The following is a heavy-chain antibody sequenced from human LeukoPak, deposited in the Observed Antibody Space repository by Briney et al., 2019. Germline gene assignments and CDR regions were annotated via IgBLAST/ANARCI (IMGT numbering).Heavy chain of an antibody. CDR3: ARSIWFGARVGYYFDY. CDR1: GFTFDDYA. CDR2: ISWNSGSI. V-gene: IGHV3-9*01. D-gene: IGHD3-10*01. J-gene: IGHJ4*02. Sequence: PGGSLRLSCAASGFTFDDYAMHWARQAPGKGLEWVSGISWNSGSIGYADSVKGRFTISRDNAKNSLYLQMNSLRAEDTALYYCARSIWFGARVGYYFDYWGQGTLVTVSS.